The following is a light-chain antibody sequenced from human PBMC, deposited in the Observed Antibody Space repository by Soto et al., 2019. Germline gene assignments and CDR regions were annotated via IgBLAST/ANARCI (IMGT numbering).Light chain of an antibody. Sequence: DLQMTQSPSTLSASVGDSVTITCRASQSISSWLAWYQQRPGKAPKVLIYDASSLQSGVPSRFSGSGSGTEFTLTISSLQPDDFATYYCQQYNIYPWTFGQGTEVEIK. CDR1: QSISSW. J-gene: IGKJ1*01. V-gene: IGKV1-5*01. CDR3: QQYNIYPWT. CDR2: DAS.